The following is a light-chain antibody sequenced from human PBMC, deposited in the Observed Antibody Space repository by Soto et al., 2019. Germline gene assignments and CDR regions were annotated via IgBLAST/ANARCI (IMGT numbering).Light chain of an antibody. J-gene: IGLJ1*01. CDR2: EVS. V-gene: IGLV2-14*01. CDR3: SSYTSSSTYV. CDR1: SSDVGGYNY. Sequence: QSALTQPPSASGSPGHSVTLSCTGTSSDVGGYNYVSWYQQHPGKAPKLMIYEVSNRPSGVSNRFSGSKSGNTASLTISGLQAEDEADYYCSSYTSSSTYVFGTGTKLTVL.